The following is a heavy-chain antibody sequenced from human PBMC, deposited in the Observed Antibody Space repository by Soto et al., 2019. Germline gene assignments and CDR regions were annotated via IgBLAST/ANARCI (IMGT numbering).Heavy chain of an antibody. CDR3: ARAVEVAADFDY. Sequence: ASVKVSCKASGYTFTSYAMHWVRQAPGQRLEWMGWINAGNGNTKYSQKFQGRVTIIRDTSASTAYMELSSLRSEDTAVYYSARAVEVAADFDYWGQGTLVTVSS. D-gene: IGHD6-19*01. CDR2: INAGNGNT. J-gene: IGHJ4*02. CDR1: GYTFTSYA. V-gene: IGHV1-3*01.